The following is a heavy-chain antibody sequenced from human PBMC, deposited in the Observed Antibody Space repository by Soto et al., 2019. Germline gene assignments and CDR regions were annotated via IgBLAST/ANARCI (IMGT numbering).Heavy chain of an antibody. V-gene: IGHV3-48*04. J-gene: IGHJ6*03. D-gene: IGHD2-2*01. Sequence: PGGSLRLSCAASGFTFSSYSMNWVRQAPGKGLEWVSYISSSSSTIYYVDSVKGRFTISRDNAKNSLFLQMNSLRAEDTAVYYCARGCGSPSCPYYLDVWGKGTKVTVSS. CDR3: ARGCGSPSCPYYLDV. CDR1: GFTFSSYS. CDR2: ISSSSSTI.